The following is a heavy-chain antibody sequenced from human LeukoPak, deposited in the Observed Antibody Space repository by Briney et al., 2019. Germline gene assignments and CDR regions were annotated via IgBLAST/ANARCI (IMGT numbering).Heavy chain of an antibody. V-gene: IGHV3-9*01. CDR2: ISWNSGSI. CDR1: GLIFRNYA. CDR3: AKDNRRHYTSGPNPDSLH. Sequence: PGGSLRLSCTASGLIFRNYAMTWVRQAPRKGLEWVSGISWNSGSIDYADSVKGRFTISRDNAKNSLYLQMNSLRVEDTAFYYCAKDNRRHYTSGPNPDSLHWGQGALVTVSS. J-gene: IGHJ4*02. D-gene: IGHD6-19*01.